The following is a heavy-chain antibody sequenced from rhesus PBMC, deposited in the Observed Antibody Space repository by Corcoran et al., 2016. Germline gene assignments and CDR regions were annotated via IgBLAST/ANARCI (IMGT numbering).Heavy chain of an antibody. J-gene: IGHJ4*01. CDR2: NYGRGGRT. Sequence: QVQLQESGPAAVKPSETLSLTCAVSGRCIPVSNWWSWIRQSPEKGLEWIGANYGRGGRTEYSPSMKSRVTSSIDTSKNQFSRKLGAVTAADAAVFYCARHDHFPDCYHTACSSWGQGVQVTVSS. CDR1: GRCIPVSNW. D-gene: IGHD2-33*01. CDR3: ARHDHFPDCYHTACSS. V-gene: IGHV4-93*02.